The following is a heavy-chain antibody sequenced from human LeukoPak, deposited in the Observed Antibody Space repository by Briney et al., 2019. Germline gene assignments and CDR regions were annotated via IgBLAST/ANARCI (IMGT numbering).Heavy chain of an antibody. J-gene: IGHJ6*02. CDR1: GDSVSSNSAA. D-gene: IGHD6-13*01. CDR2: TYYRSKWYN. CDR3: ARDRLAAAGHAYGLDYYYYGMDV. V-gene: IGHV6-1*01. Sequence: SQTLSLTCAISGDSVSSNSAAWNWIRQSPSRGLEWLGRTYYRSKWYNDYAVSVKSRITINPDTSKNQFSLQLSSVTAADTAVYYCARDRLAAAGHAYGLDYYYYGMDVWGQGTTVTVSS.